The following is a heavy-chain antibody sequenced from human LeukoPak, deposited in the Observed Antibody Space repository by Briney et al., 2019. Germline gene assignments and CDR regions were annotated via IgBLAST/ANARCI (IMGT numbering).Heavy chain of an antibody. V-gene: IGHV3-23*01. CDR3: AKDIFRWAFDY. CDR2: FGGGSDT. CDR1: GFGFSGNA. Sequence: GGSLRLSCAAAGFGFSGNAMAWVRQAPGKGLEWVSGFGGGSDTYYADSVKGRFTISRDDSKNTLYPQMNNLRAEDMALYYCAKDIFRWAFDYWGQGALVTVSP. D-gene: IGHD2-21*01. J-gene: IGHJ4*02.